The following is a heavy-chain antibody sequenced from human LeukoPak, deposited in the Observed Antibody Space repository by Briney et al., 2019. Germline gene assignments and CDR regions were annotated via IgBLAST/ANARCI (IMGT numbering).Heavy chain of an antibody. Sequence: ASVKVSCKASGYTFTSYDINWVRQATGQGLEWMGWMNPNSGNTGYAQKFQVRVTMTRNTSISTAYMELSSLRSEDTAVYYCAIRYGSGEKYYYYYYMDVWGKGTTVTVSS. V-gene: IGHV1-8*01. CDR3: AIRYGSGEKYYYYYYMDV. D-gene: IGHD3-10*01. J-gene: IGHJ6*03. CDR1: GYTFTSYD. CDR2: MNPNSGNT.